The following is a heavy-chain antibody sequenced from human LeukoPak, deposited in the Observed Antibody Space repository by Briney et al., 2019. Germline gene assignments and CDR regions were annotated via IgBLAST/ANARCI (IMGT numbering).Heavy chain of an antibody. CDR2: ISYDGSNK. CDR3: ARAPGSGVGY. Sequence: PGGSLRLSCAASGFTFSSYAMHWVRQAPGKGLEWVAVISYDGSNKYYADSVKGRFTISRDNSKNTLYLQMNSLRAEDTAVYYCARAPGSGVGYWGQGTLVTVSS. J-gene: IGHJ4*02. D-gene: IGHD1-26*01. CDR1: GFTFSSYA. V-gene: IGHV3-30*04.